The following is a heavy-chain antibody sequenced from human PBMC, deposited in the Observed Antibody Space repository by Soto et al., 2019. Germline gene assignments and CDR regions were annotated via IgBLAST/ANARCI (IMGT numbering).Heavy chain of an antibody. CDR3: ARVPPEYYFDY. CDR2: IYHSGST. Sequence: KPSETLSLTCAVSGGSISSGGYSWSWIRQPPGKGLEWIGYIYHSGSTYYNPSLKSRVTISVDTSKNQFSLKLSSVTAADTAVYYCARVPPEYYFDYWGQGTLVTVSS. CDR1: GGSISSGGYS. V-gene: IGHV4-30-2*01. J-gene: IGHJ4*02.